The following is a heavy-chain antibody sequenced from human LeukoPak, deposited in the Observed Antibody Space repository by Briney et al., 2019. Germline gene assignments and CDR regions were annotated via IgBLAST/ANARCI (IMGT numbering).Heavy chain of an antibody. Sequence: SETLSLTYTVSGGSITSYYWSWIRQPPGKGLEWIRYIYYSGSTNYNPSLKSRVTISVDTSKNQFSLKLSSVTAADTAVYYCARGGVNYKIAGPWGQGALVTVSS. J-gene: IGHJ5*02. CDR3: ARGGVNYKIAGP. CDR1: GGSITSYY. CDR2: IYYSGST. D-gene: IGHD3-10*01. V-gene: IGHV4-59*01.